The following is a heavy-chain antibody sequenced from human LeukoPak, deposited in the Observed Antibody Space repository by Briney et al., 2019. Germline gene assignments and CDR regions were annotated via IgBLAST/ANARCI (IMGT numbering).Heavy chain of an antibody. J-gene: IGHJ4*02. CDR1: GFTFSTYW. D-gene: IGHD5-24*01. Sequence: GGSLRLSCAASGFTFSTYWMHWVRQAPGKGLVWVSRINSDGSSTTYADSVKGRFTISRDNAKNTLYLQLNSLKVEDTAVYYCASMRWLQSSVDYWGQGTLVTVSS. CDR3: ASMRWLQSSVDY. V-gene: IGHV3-74*01. CDR2: INSDGSST.